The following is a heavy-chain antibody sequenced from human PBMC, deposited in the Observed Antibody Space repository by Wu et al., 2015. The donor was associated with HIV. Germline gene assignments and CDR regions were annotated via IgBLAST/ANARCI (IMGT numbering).Heavy chain of an antibody. D-gene: IGHD6-19*01. V-gene: IGHV1-2*02. CDR3: ARALRPVADALELDY. J-gene: IGHJ4*02. CDR1: GYTFIGYF. Sequence: VQLVQSGAEVKKPGASVKVSCKASGYTFIGYFMHWLRQAPGQGLEWMGWINQSGGGATFAQKFQGRVAMTRDTSISTAFMELSRLRFDDTAIYYCARALRPVADALELDYWGQGTLVTVSS. CDR2: INQSGGGA.